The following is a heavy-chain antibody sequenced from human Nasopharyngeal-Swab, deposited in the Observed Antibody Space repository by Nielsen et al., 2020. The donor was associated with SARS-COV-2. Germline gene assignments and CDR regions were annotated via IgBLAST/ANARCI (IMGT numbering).Heavy chain of an antibody. V-gene: IGHV4-4*02. CDR2: IYHSGNT. D-gene: IGHD2-15*01. CDR3: ARRYGYYHYYMDV. J-gene: IGHJ6*03. CDR1: GDSVNTINW. Sequence: SETLSLTCGVSGDSVNTINWWTWVRQAPGKGREWIGEIYHSGNTNYNPSLKSRVTISMDRSMNQFSLEVRSMTAADTAVYYCARRYGYYHYYMDVWGTGTTVTVSS.